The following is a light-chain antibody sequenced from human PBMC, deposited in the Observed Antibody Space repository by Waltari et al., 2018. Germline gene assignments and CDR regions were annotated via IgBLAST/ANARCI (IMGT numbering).Light chain of an antibody. J-gene: IGLJ2*01. V-gene: IGLV1-47*01. CDR3: VSWDDAVSGPL. CDR2: RNA. CDR1: KSNLRPTY. Sequence: QSVLTQPPSASGAPGQTVTISCSGRKSNLRPTYPLWYRQVPGTTPSLLIYRNAQRPSGVADRFSGSKSGTSASLTISGLRSEDEAEYYCVSWDDAVSGPLFGGGTKLTVL.